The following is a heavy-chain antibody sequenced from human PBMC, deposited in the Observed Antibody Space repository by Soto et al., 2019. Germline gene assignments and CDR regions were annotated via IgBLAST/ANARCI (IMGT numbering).Heavy chain of an antibody. J-gene: IGHJ4*02. Sequence: SETLSLTCAVSGASVSSPYWWSWVRQPPGKGPEWIGEINHRGSANYNPSLKSRVTISVDISKSQFSLRLTSVTAADTAFYYCARYNAASGTYDFDFWGQGALVTVS. CDR3: ARYNAASGTYDFDF. V-gene: IGHV4-4*02. D-gene: IGHD6-13*01. CDR1: GASVSSPYW. CDR2: INHRGSA.